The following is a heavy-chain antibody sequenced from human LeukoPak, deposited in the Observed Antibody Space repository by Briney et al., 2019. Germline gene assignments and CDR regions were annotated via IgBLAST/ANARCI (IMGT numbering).Heavy chain of an antibody. J-gene: IGHJ3*01. V-gene: IGHV1-2*02. CDR1: GYSFTGYY. CDR2: INPNSGGT. D-gene: IGHD1-26*01. Sequence: ASVKVFCKASGYSFTGYYMHWVRQAPGQGLEWMGWINPNSGGTGYAQIFQDRVTMTRDTSIGTAYMELSRLRSDDTAVYYCARRLVDSDDGYDVWGQGTMVTVSS. CDR3: ARRLVDSDDGYDV.